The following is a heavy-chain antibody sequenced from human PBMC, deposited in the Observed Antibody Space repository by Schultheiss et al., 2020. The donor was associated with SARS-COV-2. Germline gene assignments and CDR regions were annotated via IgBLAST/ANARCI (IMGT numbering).Heavy chain of an antibody. D-gene: IGHD3-22*01. J-gene: IGHJ5*02. V-gene: IGHV4-59*12. CDR1: GGSITSYY. CDR2: IYNIGST. Sequence: SETLSLTCTVSGGSITSYYWNWIRQPPGKGLEWIGYIYNIGSTNYNPSLKSRLTISVDTSKNQFSLKLSSVTAADTAVYYCARAPPSNYYDSSDGNGWFDPWGQGTLVTVSS. CDR3: ARAPPSNYYDSSDGNGWFDP.